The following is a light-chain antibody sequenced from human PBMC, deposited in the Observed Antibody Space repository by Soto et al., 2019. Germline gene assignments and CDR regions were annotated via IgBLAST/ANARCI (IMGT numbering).Light chain of an antibody. V-gene: IGLV2-14*01. CDR2: EVN. CDR3: CSYTSSNTLVV. CDR1: GSDVGGYRY. J-gene: IGLJ2*01. Sequence: QSVLTQPASVSGSPGQSITISCTGTGSDVGGYRYVSWYQHHPGKAPKLMIYEVNNRPSGVSDRFSGSKSGNTASLTISGLQAEEAADYYCCSYTSSNTLVVFGGGTKLTVL.